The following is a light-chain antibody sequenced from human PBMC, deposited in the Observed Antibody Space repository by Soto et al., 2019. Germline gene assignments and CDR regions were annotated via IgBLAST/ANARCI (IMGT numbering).Light chain of an antibody. V-gene: IGLV1-51*01. CDR2: DNN. Sequence: QSALTQSPSVSAAPGQKVTIFCSGSSSNIGNNYVSWYQQLPGTAPKLLIYDNNKRPSGIPDRFSGSKSGTSGTLDITGLQTGDEADYYCATWDGSLPGEVFGGGTKLTVL. CDR3: ATWDGSLPGEV. CDR1: SSNIGNNY. J-gene: IGLJ2*01.